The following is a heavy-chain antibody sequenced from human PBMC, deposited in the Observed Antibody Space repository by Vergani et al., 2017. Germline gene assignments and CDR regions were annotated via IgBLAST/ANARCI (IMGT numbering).Heavy chain of an antibody. D-gene: IGHD3-10*01. CDR2: ITSSGTTI. J-gene: IGHJ6*02. Sequence: QVQLVESGGGLVKPGGSLRLSCAASGFTFSDYYMSWIRHAPGKGLEWLSYITSSGTTIYYADSVKGRFTISRDNAENSLYLQMNSLRAEDTAVYYCARDKSYYYGSGSSPGYGMDVWGQGTTVTVSS. CDR1: GFTFSDYY. V-gene: IGHV3-11*04. CDR3: ARDKSYYYGSGSSPGYGMDV.